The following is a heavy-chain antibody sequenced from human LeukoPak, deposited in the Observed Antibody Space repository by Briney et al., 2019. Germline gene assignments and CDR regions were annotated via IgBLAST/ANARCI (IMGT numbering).Heavy chain of an antibody. D-gene: IGHD6-13*01. Sequence: MASETLSLTCAVYGGSFSGYYWSWIRQPLGKGLEWIGEINHSGSTNYNPSLKSRVTISVDTSKNQFSLKLSSVTAADTAVYYCASDPGICSSCGWFDPWGQGTLVTVSS. V-gene: IGHV4-34*01. CDR2: INHSGST. CDR1: GGSFSGYY. J-gene: IGHJ5*02. CDR3: ASDPGICSSCGWFDP.